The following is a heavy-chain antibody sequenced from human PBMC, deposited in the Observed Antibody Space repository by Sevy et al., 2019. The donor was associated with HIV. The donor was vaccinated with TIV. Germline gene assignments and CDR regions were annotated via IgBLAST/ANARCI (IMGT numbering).Heavy chain of an antibody. V-gene: IGHV1-69*13. CDR3: AKSGGYNWNYFYFDY. CDR2: IIPIFGTT. D-gene: IGHD1-7*01. J-gene: IGHJ4*02. Sequence: ASVKVSCKASGGTFRNYAINWVRQAPGQGLEWMGAIIPIFGTTNYAQKFQGRLTITAAGSTNTDYMELSSLRSEDTAIYYCAKSGGYNWNYFYFDYWGQGALVTVSS. CDR1: GGTFRNYA.